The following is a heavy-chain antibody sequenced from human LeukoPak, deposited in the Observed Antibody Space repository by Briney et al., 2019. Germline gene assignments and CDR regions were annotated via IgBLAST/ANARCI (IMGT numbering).Heavy chain of an antibody. CDR3: AKPISGGLAVTADWFHP. CDR1: GFAFSVYA. Sequence: GGSLRLSCTAPGFAFSVYAMSWLRQPPGKGLEWVSTSNANSGTTSYAASVRGRFTISGDNSKYTLYLQLNTLRADDTATYYCAKPISGGLAVTADWFHPWGQGTLVVVSS. J-gene: IGHJ5*01. V-gene: IGHV3-23*01. D-gene: IGHD6-19*01. CDR2: SNANSGTT.